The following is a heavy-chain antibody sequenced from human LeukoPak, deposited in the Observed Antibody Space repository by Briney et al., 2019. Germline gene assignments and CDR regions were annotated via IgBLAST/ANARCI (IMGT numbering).Heavy chain of an antibody. Sequence: PSETLSLTCTVSGGSISSYYWSWIRQPPGKGLEWIGYIYYSGSTNYNPSLKSRVTISVDTSKNQFSLKLSSVTAADTAVYYCARGQGGIAVAGPYNWFDPWGQGTLVTVSS. CDR1: GGSISSYY. CDR2: IYYSGST. J-gene: IGHJ5*02. V-gene: IGHV4-59*01. CDR3: ARGQGGIAVAGPYNWFDP. D-gene: IGHD6-19*01.